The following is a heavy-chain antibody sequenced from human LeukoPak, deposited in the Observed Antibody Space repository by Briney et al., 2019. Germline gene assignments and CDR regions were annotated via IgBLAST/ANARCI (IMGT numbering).Heavy chain of an antibody. J-gene: IGHJ6*02. Sequence: ASVKVSCKASGYTFTSYAMHWVRQAPGQRLEWMGWINAGNGNTKYSQKFQGRVTITRDTSASTAYMELSSLRSEDTAVYYCAREGDYYYGMDVWGQGTMVTVSS. CDR3: AREGDYYYGMDV. CDR1: GYTFTSYA. CDR2: INAGNGNT. V-gene: IGHV1-3*01.